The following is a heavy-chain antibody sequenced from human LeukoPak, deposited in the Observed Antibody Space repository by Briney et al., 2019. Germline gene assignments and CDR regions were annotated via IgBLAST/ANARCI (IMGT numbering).Heavy chain of an antibody. Sequence: ASVKVSRKASGYTFTGYYMHWVRQAPGQGLEWMGRINPNSGGTNYAQKFQGRVTMTRDTSISTAYMELSRLRSDDTAVYYCARGPLGYCSSTSCYPLYWGQGTLVTVSS. CDR2: INPNSGGT. CDR1: GYTFTGYY. J-gene: IGHJ4*02. CDR3: ARGPLGYCSSTSCYPLY. D-gene: IGHD2-2*01. V-gene: IGHV1-2*06.